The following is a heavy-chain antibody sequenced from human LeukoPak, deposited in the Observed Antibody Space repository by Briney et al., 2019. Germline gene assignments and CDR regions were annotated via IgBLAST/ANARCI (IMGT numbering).Heavy chain of an antibody. J-gene: IGHJ4*02. D-gene: IGHD3-10*01. V-gene: IGHV1-69*13. CDR1: GCSFSSYA. CDR3: ASPTSAYYGSEYYFDY. CDR2: IIPIFGTA. Sequence: ASVKVSCKASGCSFSSYAISWVRQAPGPGLEWMGGIIPIFGTANYAQKFHGRVTITADESTSTAYMELSSLRSEDTAVYYCASPTSAYYGSEYYFDYWGQGTLVTVSS.